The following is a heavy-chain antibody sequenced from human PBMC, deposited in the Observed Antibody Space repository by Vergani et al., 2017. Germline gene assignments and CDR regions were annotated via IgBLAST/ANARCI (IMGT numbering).Heavy chain of an antibody. CDR1: GFSFNSYW. J-gene: IGHJ4*02. Sequence: DVHLAESGGGFFQPGGSLRLSCSASGFSFNSYWMHWVRQVPGKGLLWVSRSKSDGSITAYADSVKGRFTISRDNSKNTLYLQMNSLRTEDTAVYFCAKVRDANQLPHYWSQGTLVTVSS. CDR2: SKSDGSIT. V-gene: IGHV3-74*03. D-gene: IGHD2-2*01. CDR3: AKVRDANQLPHY.